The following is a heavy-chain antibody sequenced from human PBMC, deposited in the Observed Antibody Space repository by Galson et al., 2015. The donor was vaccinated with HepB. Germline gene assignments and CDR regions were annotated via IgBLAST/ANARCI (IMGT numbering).Heavy chain of an antibody. CDR2: IYPGDSDT. D-gene: IGHD3-22*01. CDR3: ARHVVSGYYDSSGYSY. Sequence: QSGAEVKKPGESLKISCKGSGYSFTSYWIGWVRQMPGKGLEWMGIIYPGDSDTRYSPSFQGQVTISADKSISTAYLQWSSLKASDTAMYYCARHVVSGYYDSSGYSYWGQGTLVTVSS. CDR1: GYSFTSYW. J-gene: IGHJ4*02. V-gene: IGHV5-51*01.